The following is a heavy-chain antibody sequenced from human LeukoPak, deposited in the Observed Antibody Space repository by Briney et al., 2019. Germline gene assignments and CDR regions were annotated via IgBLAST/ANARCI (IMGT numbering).Heavy chain of an antibody. CDR3: AKLRAFYDSTGYSRFPY. CDR2: ISGSAGST. J-gene: IGHJ4*02. D-gene: IGHD3-22*01. CDR1: GFTFSGYA. Sequence: PGGSLRLSCAASGFTFSGYAMGWVRQAPGKGLEWVSAISGSAGSTYYADSVKGRFTISRDNSKNSLYLQMNSLRAEDTAVYYCAKLRAFYDSTGYSRFPYWGQGTLVTVSS. V-gene: IGHV3-23*01.